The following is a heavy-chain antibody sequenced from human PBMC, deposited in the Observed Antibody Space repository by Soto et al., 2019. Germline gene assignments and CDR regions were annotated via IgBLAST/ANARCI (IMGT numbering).Heavy chain of an antibody. CDR1: GGSISSYY. CDR3: VRRGLGELHGLVEV. CDR2: VHDSWGS. V-gene: IGHV4-59*08. J-gene: IGHJ6*04. D-gene: IGHD1-7*01. Sequence: PSETLSLTCTVSGGSISSYYWSWIRQPPGKGLEWIGYVHDSWGSHYNPSLKSRVAISLDTSKSQFSLKLTSVTAADTAVYYCVRRGLGELHGLVEVGGKGTTFTFPS.